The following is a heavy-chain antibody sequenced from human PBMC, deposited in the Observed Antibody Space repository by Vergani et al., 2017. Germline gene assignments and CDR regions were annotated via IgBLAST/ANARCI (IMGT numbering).Heavy chain of an antibody. CDR2: ISYDGSNK. Sequence: QVQLVESGGGLVKPGGSLRLSCAASGFTFSSYAMHWVRQAPGKGLEWVAVISYDGSNKYYADSVKGRFTISRDNSKNTLYLQMNSLRAEDTAVYYCAREREPSVHIAAAVYYYYGMDVWGQGTTVTVSS. V-gene: IGHV3-30-3*01. CDR3: AREREPSVHIAAAVYYYYGMDV. J-gene: IGHJ6*02. D-gene: IGHD6-13*01. CDR1: GFTFSSYA.